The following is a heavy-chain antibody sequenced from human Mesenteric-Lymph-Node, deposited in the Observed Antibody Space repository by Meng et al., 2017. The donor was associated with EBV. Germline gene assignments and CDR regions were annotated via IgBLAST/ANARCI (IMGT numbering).Heavy chain of an antibody. CDR3: ARITFGGAIGD. V-gene: IGHV4-4*02. J-gene: IGHJ4*02. CDR1: SGSISNSNW. Sequence: QVTAQESCPVLVKTSGTLSLTCAVSSGSISNSNWWGWVRQPPGKGLQWIGEIFHSGGTNYNPSLKSRVTISVDKSKNQFSLKVNSLTAADTAVYYCARITFGGAIGDWGQGTLVTASS. CDR2: IFHSGGT. D-gene: IGHD3-16*02.